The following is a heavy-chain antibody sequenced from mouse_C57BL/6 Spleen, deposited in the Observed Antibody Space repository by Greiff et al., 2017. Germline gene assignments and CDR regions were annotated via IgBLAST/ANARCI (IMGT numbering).Heavy chain of an antibody. Sequence: VQLQQSGAELVRPGASVKLSCTASGFNIKDDYMHWVKQRPEQGLEWIGWIDPENGDTEYASKFQGKATITADTSSNTAYLQLSSLTSEDTAVYYCTYYYAMDYWGQGTSVTVSS. CDR1: GFNIKDDY. CDR3: TYYYAMDY. CDR2: IDPENGDT. J-gene: IGHJ4*01. V-gene: IGHV14-4*01.